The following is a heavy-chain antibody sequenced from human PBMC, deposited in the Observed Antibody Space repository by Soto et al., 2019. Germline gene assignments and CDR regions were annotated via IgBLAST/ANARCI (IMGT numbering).Heavy chain of an antibody. CDR3: ASPTMTSTSFNYAMDV. D-gene: IGHD4-17*01. CDR1: GHRFTTYW. J-gene: IGHJ6*02. Sequence: PGESLKISCKTSGHRFTTYWISWVRQMPGKGLEYMGKINPTDSETNYSPSFEGHVTFSVDRSTSTAYVRWNSLKASDTAMYYCASPTMTSTSFNYAMDVWGQGTTVTVSS. CDR2: INPTDSET. V-gene: IGHV5-10-1*01.